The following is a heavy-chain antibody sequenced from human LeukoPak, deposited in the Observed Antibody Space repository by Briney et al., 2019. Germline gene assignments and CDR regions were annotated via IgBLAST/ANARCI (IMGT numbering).Heavy chain of an antibody. V-gene: IGHV3-30*18. D-gene: IGHD6-13*01. Sequence: GRSLRLSCAASGFTFSSYGMHWVRQAPGKGLEWVAVISYDGSDKYYADSVKGRFTISRDNSKNTLYLQMNSLRAEDTAVYYCAKDQYSSSWYGLDYWGQGTLVTVSS. CDR2: ISYDGSDK. CDR3: AKDQYSSSWYGLDY. J-gene: IGHJ4*02. CDR1: GFTFSSYG.